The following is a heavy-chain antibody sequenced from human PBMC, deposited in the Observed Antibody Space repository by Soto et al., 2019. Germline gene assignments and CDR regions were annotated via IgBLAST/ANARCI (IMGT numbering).Heavy chain of an antibody. CDR1: GYTFTSYD. V-gene: IGHV1-8*01. Sequence: ASVKVSCKASGYTFTSYDINWVRQATGQGLEWMGWMNPNSGNTGYAQKFQGRVTMTRNTSRSTAYMELSSLRSEDTAVYYCARVKGSGRRYYYYGMDVWGQGTTVTVSS. CDR2: MNPNSGNT. D-gene: IGHD3-10*01. J-gene: IGHJ6*02. CDR3: ARVKGSGRRYYYYGMDV.